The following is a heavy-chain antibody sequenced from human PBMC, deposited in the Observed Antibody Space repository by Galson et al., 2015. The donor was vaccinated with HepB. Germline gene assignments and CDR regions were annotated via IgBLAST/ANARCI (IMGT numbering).Heavy chain of an antibody. V-gene: IGHV4-61*01. D-gene: IGHD3-10*01. Sequence: SETLSLTCTVSGGSVSSGSYYWSWIRQPPGTGLEWIGYIYYSGSTNYNPSLKSRVTISVDTSKNQFSLKLSSVTAADTAVYYCARVARDYYGSGSYEVDYWGQGTLVTVSS. CDR2: IYYSGST. CDR3: ARVARDYYGSGSYEVDY. J-gene: IGHJ4*02. CDR1: GGSVSSGSYY.